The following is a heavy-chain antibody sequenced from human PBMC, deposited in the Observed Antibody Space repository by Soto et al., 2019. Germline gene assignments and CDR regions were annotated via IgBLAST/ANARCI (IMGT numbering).Heavy chain of an antibody. Sequence: GWSLRLSCAASGFTFSDYYMSWIRQAPGKGLEWVSYISSSGSTIYYADSVKGRFTISRDNAKNSLYLQMNSLRAEETAVYYCAREYCSSTSCYMEAPQFDYWGQGTLVTVSS. J-gene: IGHJ4*02. CDR2: ISSSGSTI. CDR1: GFTFSDYY. CDR3: AREYCSSTSCYMEAPQFDY. V-gene: IGHV3-11*01. D-gene: IGHD2-2*02.